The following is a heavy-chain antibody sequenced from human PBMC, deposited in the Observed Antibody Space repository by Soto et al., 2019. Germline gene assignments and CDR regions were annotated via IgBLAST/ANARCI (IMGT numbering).Heavy chain of an antibody. V-gene: IGHV3-11*01. CDR2: ISSSGSTI. D-gene: IGHD2-21*02. CDR3: ARDIAYCGGDCYTFDY. CDR1: GFTFSDYY. J-gene: IGHJ4*02. Sequence: GGSLRLSCAASGFTFSDYYMSWIRQAPGKGLEWVSYISSSGSTIYYADSVKGRFTISRDNAKNSLYLQMNSLRSDDTAVYYCARDIAYCGGDCYTFDYWGQGTLVTVSS.